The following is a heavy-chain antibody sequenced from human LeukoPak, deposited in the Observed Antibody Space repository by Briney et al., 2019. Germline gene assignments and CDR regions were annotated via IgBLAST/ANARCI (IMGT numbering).Heavy chain of an antibody. CDR2: IYHSGFT. CDR3: ARTTTVTAYYFDS. D-gene: IGHD4-17*01. Sequence: KPSETLSLTCTVSGGSISSYYWSWIRQPPGKGLEWIGYIYHSGFTYDNPSLKSRLAISVDTSKNQFSLKLSSVTVADTAVYYCARTTTVTAYYFDSWGQGTLVAVSS. J-gene: IGHJ4*02. CDR1: GGSISSYY. V-gene: IGHV4-59*06.